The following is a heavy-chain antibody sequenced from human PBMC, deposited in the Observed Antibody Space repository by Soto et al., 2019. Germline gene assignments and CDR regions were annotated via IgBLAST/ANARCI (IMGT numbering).Heavy chain of an antibody. V-gene: IGHV1-8*01. CDR3: AVGEPHRSQYYYYGMDV. Sequence: ASVKVSCKASGYTFTSYDINWVRQATGQGLEWMGWMNPNSGNTGYAQKFQGRVTMTRNTSISTAYMELSSLRSEDTAVYYCAVGEPHRSQYYYYGMDVWGQGTTVTVSS. J-gene: IGHJ6*02. D-gene: IGHD1-26*01. CDR1: GYTFTSYD. CDR2: MNPNSGNT.